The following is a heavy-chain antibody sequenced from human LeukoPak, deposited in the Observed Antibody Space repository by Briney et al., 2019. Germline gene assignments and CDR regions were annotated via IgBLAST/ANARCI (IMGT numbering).Heavy chain of an antibody. CDR2: IRWNGGST. CDR3: AKGGVVLRFLEWFDY. D-gene: IGHD3-3*01. J-gene: IGHJ4*02. V-gene: IGHV3-9*01. Sequence: PGRSLRLSCAAAGFTFDNYAMRWVRHAPGKGREWVSGIRWNGGSTDYADCVKGRFTISRDNAKNSLYLQMNSLRAEDTALYYCAKGGVVLRFLEWFDYWGQGTLVPVPS. CDR1: GFTFDNYA.